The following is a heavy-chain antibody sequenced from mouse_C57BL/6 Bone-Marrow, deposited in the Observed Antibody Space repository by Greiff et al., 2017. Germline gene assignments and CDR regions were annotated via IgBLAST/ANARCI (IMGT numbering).Heavy chain of an antibody. Sequence: QVQLQQPGAELVMPGASVKLSCKASGYTFTSYWMHWVKQRPGQGLEWIGEIDPSDSYPNYNQKFKGKSTLTVDKSSSTAYMQLSSLTSEDSAVYYCARPGVSPAWFAYWGQGTLVTVSA. CDR2: IDPSDSYP. CDR1: GYTFTSYW. J-gene: IGHJ3*01. V-gene: IGHV1-69*01. CDR3: ARPGVSPAWFAY.